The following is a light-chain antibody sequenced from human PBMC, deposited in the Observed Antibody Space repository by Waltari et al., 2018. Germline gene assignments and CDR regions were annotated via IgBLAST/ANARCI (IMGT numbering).Light chain of an antibody. CDR2: GVS. V-gene: IGKV1-39*01. J-gene: IGKJ1*01. CDR1: QTINKH. Sequence: DIQMTQSPSSLSASVGDRVTITCRASQTINKHLNWYQQKPGKAPELLIYGVSSLQSGVPSRFSGSGSETDFTLSISTLQPEDIGTYFCQQSQTAPTCGHGTKVEVK. CDR3: QQSQTAPT.